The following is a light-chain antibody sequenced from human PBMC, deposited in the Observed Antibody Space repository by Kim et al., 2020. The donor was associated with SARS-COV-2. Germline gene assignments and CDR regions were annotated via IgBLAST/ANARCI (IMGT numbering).Light chain of an antibody. J-gene: IGLJ2*01. CDR2: DVS. Sequence: QSVAISCTGTSSDVGSYNQVSWYQQYPGKAPRLMIYDVSQRPSGVPDRFSGSKSGNTASLTISGLQAEDEADYYCCSHAGTYTFAIFGGGTQLTVL. V-gene: IGLV2-11*03. CDR1: SSDVGSYNQ. CDR3: CSHAGTYTFAI.